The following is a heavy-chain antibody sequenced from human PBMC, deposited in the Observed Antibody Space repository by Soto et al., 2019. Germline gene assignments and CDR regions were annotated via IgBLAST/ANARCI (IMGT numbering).Heavy chain of an antibody. CDR2: INPKTGDT. D-gene: IGHD1-1*01. CDR1: GYTFTDFY. Sequence: QEQLVQSGTEVKKPGASVTVSCTSSGYTFTDFYLHRLRQAPGQGLEWVGWINPKTGDTKSSQKFQGRVTMSRDTSVSTAYSDLASLTSDATAMYYCATGTNGTTGWYHPWGQGTRVTVSS. CDR3: ATGTNGTTGWYHP. J-gene: IGHJ5*02. V-gene: IGHV1-2*02.